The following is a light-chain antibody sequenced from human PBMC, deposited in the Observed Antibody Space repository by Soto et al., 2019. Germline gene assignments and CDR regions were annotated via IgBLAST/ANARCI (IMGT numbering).Light chain of an antibody. V-gene: IGLV1-40*01. CDR2: GNT. CDR3: HSYDSSLSTYV. Sequence: QSVLTQPPSVSGAPGQRVTISCTGSSSNIGAGFDVHWYQQLPGTAPKLLIYGNTNRPSGVPDRFSGSKSGTSASLAITGLQAEDEADFYYHSYDSSLSTYVFGTGTKLTVL. CDR1: SSNIGAGFD. J-gene: IGLJ1*01.